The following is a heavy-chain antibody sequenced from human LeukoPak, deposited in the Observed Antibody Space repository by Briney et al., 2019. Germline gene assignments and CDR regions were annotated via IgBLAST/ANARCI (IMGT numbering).Heavy chain of an antibody. D-gene: IGHD2-8*01. V-gene: IGHV1-69*13. CDR3: ARGGDFRSSPRLMVGFDP. CDR2: IIPIFGTA. Sequence: SVKVSCKASGGTFSSYAISWVRQAPGQGLEWMGGIIPIFGTANYAQKFQGRVTITADESTSTVYMELSSLRSEDTAVYHCARGGDFRSSPRLMVGFDPWGQGTLVTVSS. J-gene: IGHJ5*02. CDR1: GGTFSSYA.